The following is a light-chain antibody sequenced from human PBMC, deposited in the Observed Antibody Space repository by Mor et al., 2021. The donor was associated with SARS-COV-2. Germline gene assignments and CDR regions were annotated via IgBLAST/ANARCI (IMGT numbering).Light chain of an antibody. V-gene: IGLV2-14*03. CDR1: SSDVGGANY. CDR3: SSYTSSSTYV. Sequence: CTGTSSDVGGANYVSWYQQHPGKAPKLMIYDVSNRPSGVSNRFSGSKSGNTASLTISGLQAEDEADYYCSSYTSSSTYVFGT. CDR2: DVS. J-gene: IGLJ1*01.